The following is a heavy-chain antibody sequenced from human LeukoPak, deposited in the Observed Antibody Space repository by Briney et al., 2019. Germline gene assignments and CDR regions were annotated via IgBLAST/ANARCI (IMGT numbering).Heavy chain of an antibody. Sequence: PSETLSLTCAVYGGSFSGYYWSWIRQPRGKGLEWIGEINHSGSTNYNPSLKSRVTISVDTSKNQFSLKLSSVTAADTAVYYCARGGLTVIRGSSTFDYWGQGTLVTVSS. V-gene: IGHV4-34*01. D-gene: IGHD3-22*01. CDR2: INHSGST. CDR1: GGSFSGYY. J-gene: IGHJ4*02. CDR3: ARGGLTVIRGSSTFDY.